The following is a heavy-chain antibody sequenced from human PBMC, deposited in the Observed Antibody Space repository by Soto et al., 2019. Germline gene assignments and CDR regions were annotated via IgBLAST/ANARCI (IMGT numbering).Heavy chain of an antibody. D-gene: IGHD3-16*01. V-gene: IGHV3-21*01. Sequence: EVQLVESGGGLVKPGGSLRLSCAASGFTFSSYSMNWVRQAPGKGLEWVSSISSSSSYRYYADSVKGRFTISRDNAKNSLYLQMNRLRAEDTAVHYCARDPRPRFEYYYGMHVWGQGTTVTVS. J-gene: IGHJ6*02. CDR2: ISSSSSYR. CDR1: GFTFSSYS. CDR3: ARDPRPRFEYYYGMHV.